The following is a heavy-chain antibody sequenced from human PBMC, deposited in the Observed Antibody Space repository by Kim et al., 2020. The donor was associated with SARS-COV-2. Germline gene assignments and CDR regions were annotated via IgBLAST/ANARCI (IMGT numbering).Heavy chain of an antibody. Sequence: GGSLRLSCAASGFTFSDYYMSWIRQAPGKGLEWVSYISSSGSTIYYADSVKGRFTISRDNAKNSLYLQMNSLRAEDTAVYYCARDLRMGELSFGMDGMDVWGQGTTVTVSS. J-gene: IGHJ6*02. CDR2: ISSSGSTI. V-gene: IGHV3-11*01. CDR3: ARDLRMGELSFGMDGMDV. D-gene: IGHD3-16*02. CDR1: GFTFSDYY.